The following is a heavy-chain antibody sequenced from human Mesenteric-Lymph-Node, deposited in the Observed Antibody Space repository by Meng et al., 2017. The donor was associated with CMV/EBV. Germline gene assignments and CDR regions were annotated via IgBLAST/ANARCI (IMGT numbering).Heavy chain of an antibody. CDR2: IYSSGST. D-gene: IGHD2-21*01. Sequence: GSLRLSCTVSGDSVSSGSSYWSWIRQPPGKGLEWIGYIYSSGSTNYNPSLKSRVTISIDTSENQFSLKLNSVTAADTAVYYCARDSGCGGDCSTAVYGMDVWGQGTTVTVSS. V-gene: IGHV4-61*01. CDR3: ARDSGCGGDCSTAVYGMDV. J-gene: IGHJ6*02. CDR1: GDSVSSGSSY.